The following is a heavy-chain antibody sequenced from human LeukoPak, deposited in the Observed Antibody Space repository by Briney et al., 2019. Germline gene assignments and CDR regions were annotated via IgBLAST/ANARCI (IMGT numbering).Heavy chain of an antibody. CDR3: ARERRSVWGYYGSGSRFDP. CDR2: INHSGST. D-gene: IGHD3-10*01. CDR1: GGSFSGYY. V-gene: IGHV4-34*01. Sequence: SETLSLTCAVYGGSFSGYYWRWIRQPPGKGLEWIGEINHSGSTNYNPSLKSRVTISVDTSKNQFSLKLSSVTAADTAVYYCARERRSVWGYYGSGSRFDPWGQGTLVTVSS. J-gene: IGHJ5*02.